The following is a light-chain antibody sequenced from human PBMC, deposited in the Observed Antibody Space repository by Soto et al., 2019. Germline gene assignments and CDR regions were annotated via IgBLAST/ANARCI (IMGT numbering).Light chain of an antibody. J-gene: IGKJ5*01. CDR2: GAS. CDR1: QSVSSK. V-gene: IGKV3-15*01. CDR3: QQYGSSPT. Sequence: EIVMTQSPATLSVSPGDGATVSCRASQSVSSKLAWYQQKPGQAPRLLIYGASTRATGIPARFSGSGSGTDFTLTISRLEPEDFAVYYCQQYGSSPTFGQGTRLAIK.